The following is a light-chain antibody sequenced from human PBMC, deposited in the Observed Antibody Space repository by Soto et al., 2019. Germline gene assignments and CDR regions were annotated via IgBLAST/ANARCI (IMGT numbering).Light chain of an antibody. CDR3: SSSTSSSTLVL. CDR2: DVS. Sequence: QSVLTQPASVSGSPGQSITISCTGTSSDVGGFNYVSWYQQHPGKAPKLMIFDVSSRPTGVSNRFSGSKPGNTASLTISGLQAEDEADYYCSSSTSSSTLVLFGGGTKVTVL. CDR1: SSDVGGFNY. J-gene: IGLJ2*01. V-gene: IGLV2-14*01.